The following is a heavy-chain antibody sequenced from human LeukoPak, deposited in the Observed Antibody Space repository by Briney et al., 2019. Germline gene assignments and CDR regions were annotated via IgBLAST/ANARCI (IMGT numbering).Heavy chain of an antibody. CDR2: IFYTGTT. CDR1: GGSISSRNHY. Sequence: SETLSLTCSVSGGSISSRNHYWGWIRQPPGKGLEWIGSIFYTGTTYYNPSLRSRVTMSVDTSKNHFSLTLSSVTAADMAVYYCSRHVNTFDYWGQGALVTVSS. CDR3: SRHVNTFDY. V-gene: IGHV4-39*01. J-gene: IGHJ4*02.